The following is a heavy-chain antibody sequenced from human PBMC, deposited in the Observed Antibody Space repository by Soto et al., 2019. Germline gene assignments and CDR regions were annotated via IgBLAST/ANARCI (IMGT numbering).Heavy chain of an antibody. CDR2: ISGGGDRT. CDR3: ARKVLGSTSRPDWWYFDL. V-gene: IGHV3-23*01. Sequence: VQLLESGGGLVQPGGSLRLSCVGSGFTFINYAMNWVRQTPGKGLEWVSGISGGGDRTFDADSVKGRFTISRDNSKNTVNFQMNSPRAADTAVYYCARKVLGSTSRPDWWYFDLWGRGTLVTVSS. CDR1: GFTFINYA. D-gene: IGHD3-16*01. J-gene: IGHJ2*01.